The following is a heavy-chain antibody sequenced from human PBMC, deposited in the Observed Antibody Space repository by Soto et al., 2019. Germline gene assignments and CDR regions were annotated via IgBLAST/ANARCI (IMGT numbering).Heavy chain of an antibody. Sequence: GGSLRLSCAASVFTFSSYDMHWVRQATGKGLEWVSAIGTAGDTYYPGSVKGRFTISRENAKNSLYLQMNSLRAGDTAVYYCARGSGYSGYARRYYYYGMDVWGQGTTVTVSS. V-gene: IGHV3-13*01. CDR2: IGTAGDT. J-gene: IGHJ6*02. D-gene: IGHD5-12*01. CDR3: ARGSGYSGYARRYYYYGMDV. CDR1: VFTFSSYD.